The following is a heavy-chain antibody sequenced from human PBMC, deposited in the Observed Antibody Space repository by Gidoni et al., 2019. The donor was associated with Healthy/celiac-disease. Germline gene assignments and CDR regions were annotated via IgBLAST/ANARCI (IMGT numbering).Heavy chain of an antibody. D-gene: IGHD4-17*01. CDR3: ARRFRLATVTPWWYFDL. CDR2: IIPIFGTA. Sequence: QVQLVQSGAEVKKPGSSVKVSCKASGGTFSISAISWVRQAPGQGLEWMGGIIPIFGTANYAQKFQGRVTITADKSTSTAYMELSSLRSEDTAVYYCARRFRLATVTPWWYFDLWGRGTLVTVSS. CDR1: GGTFSISA. V-gene: IGHV1-69*06. J-gene: IGHJ2*01.